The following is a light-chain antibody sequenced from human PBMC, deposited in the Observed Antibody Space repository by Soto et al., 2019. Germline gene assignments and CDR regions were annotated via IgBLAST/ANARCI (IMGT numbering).Light chain of an antibody. Sequence: QSALTQPDSVSESTGQSITISCTGTSRDIGAYNFVSWFQQYPGKAPKCMIYDVNNRPSGVSDRSSGSKSGNTASVTISGLQAEDEAVYYCTSYTTPNILALGGWTKRTVL. CDR1: SRDIGAYNF. CDR3: TSYTTPNILA. J-gene: IGLJ2*01. CDR2: DVN. V-gene: IGLV2-14*01.